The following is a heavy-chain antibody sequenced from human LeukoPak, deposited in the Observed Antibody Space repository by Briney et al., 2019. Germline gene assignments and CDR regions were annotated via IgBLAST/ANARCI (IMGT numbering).Heavy chain of an antibody. V-gene: IGHV3-23*01. CDR1: GFTFSSYD. CDR3: AKDGGSSWYLDY. D-gene: IGHD6-13*01. CDR2: ITGSGGSI. J-gene: IGHJ4*02. Sequence: GGSLRLSCAASGFTFSSYDMIWVRQAPGQGLEWVSTITGSGGSIYYADSVKGRFTISRDNSKNTLYLQMNSLRDEDTAVYHCAKDGGSSWYLDYWGQGTLVTVSS.